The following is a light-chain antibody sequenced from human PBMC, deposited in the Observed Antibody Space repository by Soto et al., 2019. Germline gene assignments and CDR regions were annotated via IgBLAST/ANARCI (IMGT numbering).Light chain of an antibody. CDR1: QDIRTY. V-gene: IGKV1D-12*01. CDR2: AAS. CDR3: QQGTALMYT. J-gene: IGKJ2*01. Sequence: DIQVTQSPSSLSASVGDRVTITCRASQDIRTYLAWYQQKPGKAPKLLIFAASTLQSGVPPRFIGSGSGNDFTLTISNLQPEDFATYYCQQGTALMYTFGQGTKLEI.